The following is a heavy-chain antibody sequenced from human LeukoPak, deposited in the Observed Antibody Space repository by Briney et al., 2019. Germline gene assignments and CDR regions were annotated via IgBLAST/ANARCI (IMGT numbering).Heavy chain of an antibody. CDR2: IWYDGSNK. J-gene: IGHJ4*02. V-gene: IGHV3-33*01. CDR3: ARGGTLLTYSAFDY. CDR1: GFTFSSYG. Sequence: GRSLRLSCAASGFTFSSYGMHWVRQAPGKGLEWVAVIWYDGSNKYYADSVKGRFTISRDNSKNTLYLQMNSLRAEDTAVYCCARGGTLLTYSAFDYWGQGTLVTVSS. D-gene: IGHD3-16*01.